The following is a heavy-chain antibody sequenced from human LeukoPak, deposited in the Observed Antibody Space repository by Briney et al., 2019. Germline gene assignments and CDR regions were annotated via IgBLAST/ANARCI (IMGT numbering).Heavy chain of an antibody. Sequence: EASVKVSRKASGYTFTGNHVHWVRQAPGQGLEWMGWIDPNSGGTMYSQKFQDRVAMTSDTSINTAYMELSGLRSDDTAGYFCAKEADIVSFDLWGRGTLVTVSS. CDR3: AKEADIVSFDL. CDR1: GYTFTGNH. D-gene: IGHD3-16*02. V-gene: IGHV1-2*02. CDR2: IDPNSGGT. J-gene: IGHJ2*01.